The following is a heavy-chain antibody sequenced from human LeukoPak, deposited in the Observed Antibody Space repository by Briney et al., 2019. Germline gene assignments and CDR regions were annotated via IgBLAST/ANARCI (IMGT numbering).Heavy chain of an antibody. V-gene: IGHV3-23*01. CDR2: INGSGGST. CDR1: GFTFGSYA. Sequence: PGGSLRLSCAASGFTFGSYAMSWVRQAPGKGLEWVSDINGSGGSTYYTDSVKGRFTISRDNSKNTLDLQMNSLRAEDTAVYYCAKYRVSGYTYEPDIDYWGQGTLVTVSS. D-gene: IGHD5-18*01. J-gene: IGHJ4*02. CDR3: AKYRVSGYTYEPDIDY.